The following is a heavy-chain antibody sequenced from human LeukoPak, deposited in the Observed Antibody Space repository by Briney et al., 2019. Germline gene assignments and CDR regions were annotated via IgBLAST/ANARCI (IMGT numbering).Heavy chain of an antibody. CDR3: ANYYDSSGLRY. V-gene: IGHV3-21*01. D-gene: IGHD3-22*01. J-gene: IGHJ4*02. Sequence: GGSLRLSCAASGFTFSSYRMNWVRQAPGKGVEGVSSISSSSSYIYYADSVKGRFTISRDNAKNSLYLQMNSLRAEDTAVYYCANYYDSSGLRYWGQGTLVTVSS. CDR2: ISSSSSYI. CDR1: GFTFSSYR.